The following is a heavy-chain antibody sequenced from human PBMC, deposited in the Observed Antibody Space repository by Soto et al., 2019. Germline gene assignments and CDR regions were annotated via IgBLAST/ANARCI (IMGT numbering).Heavy chain of an antibody. CDR3: ARDRCYYDSSGYYFDY. D-gene: IGHD3-22*01. Sequence: SETLSLTCTVSGGSISSYYWSWIRQPPGKGLEWIGYIYYSGSTNYNPSLKSRVTISVDTSKNQFSLKLSSVTAADTAVYYCARDRCYYDSSGYYFDYWGQGTLVTVSS. CDR1: GGSISSYY. CDR2: IYYSGST. J-gene: IGHJ4*02. V-gene: IGHV4-59*01.